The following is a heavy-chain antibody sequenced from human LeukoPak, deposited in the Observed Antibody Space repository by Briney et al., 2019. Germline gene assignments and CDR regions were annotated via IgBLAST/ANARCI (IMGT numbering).Heavy chain of an antibody. CDR1: GGSISSYY. CDR3: ARGVYIAAAQYAY. D-gene: IGHD6-13*01. Sequence: SETLSLTCTVSGGSISSYYWSRIRQPPGKGLEWIGYIYYSGTTNYNPSLKSRVTISVDTSKNQFSLKLSSVTAADTAVYYCARGVYIAAAQYAYWGQGTLVTVSS. V-gene: IGHV4-59*01. J-gene: IGHJ4*02. CDR2: IYYSGTT.